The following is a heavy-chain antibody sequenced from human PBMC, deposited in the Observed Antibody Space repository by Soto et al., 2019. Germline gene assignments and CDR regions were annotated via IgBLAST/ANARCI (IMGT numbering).Heavy chain of an antibody. CDR1: GYNFARDW. J-gene: IGHJ5*01. CDR3: ARQAYASNVPDS. Sequence: ESLTISFTGFGYNFARDWIGLVRQRPGKGLEWMGNIFPGDSDTKYSTSFEGHVTISVDKSITNAYLQWSSLKASDTDMYYCARQAYASNVPDSWGHGTLVTVYS. D-gene: IGHD2-8*01. V-gene: IGHV5-51*01. CDR2: IFPGDSDT.